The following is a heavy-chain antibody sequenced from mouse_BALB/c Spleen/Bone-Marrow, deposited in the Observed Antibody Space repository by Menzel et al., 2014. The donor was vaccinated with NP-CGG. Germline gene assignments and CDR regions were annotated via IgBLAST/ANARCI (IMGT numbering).Heavy chain of an antibody. CDR3: TRDAMDY. V-gene: IGHV1S127*01. CDR1: GYTVTSYW. CDR2: IDPSDSYT. Sequence: QVQLQQSGAELVKPGASVKMSCKASGYTVTSYWMHWVRQRPGQGLEWIGVIDPSDSYTSYIQKFKGKATLTVDTSSSTAYMQLSSLSSEDSAVYYCTRDAMDYWGQGTSVTVSS. J-gene: IGHJ4*01.